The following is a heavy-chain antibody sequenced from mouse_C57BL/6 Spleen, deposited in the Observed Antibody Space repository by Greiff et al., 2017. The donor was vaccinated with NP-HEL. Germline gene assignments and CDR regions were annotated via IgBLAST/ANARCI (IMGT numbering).Heavy chain of an antibody. V-gene: IGHV1-69*01. D-gene: IGHD1-1*01. CDR2: IDPSDSYT. Sequence: QVQLQQPGAELVMPGASVKLSCKASGYTFTSYWMHWVKQRPGQGLEWIGEIDPSDSYTNYNQKFKGKSTLTVDKSSSTAYMQLSSLTSEGSAVYYCARDYGSSYRYFDVWGTGTTVTVSS. CDR3: ARDYGSSYRYFDV. J-gene: IGHJ1*03. CDR1: GYTFTSYW.